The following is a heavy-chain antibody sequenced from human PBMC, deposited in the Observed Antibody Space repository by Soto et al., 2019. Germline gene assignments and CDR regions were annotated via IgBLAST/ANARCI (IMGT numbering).Heavy chain of an antibody. V-gene: IGHV1-69*06. CDR3: ARAAKRYFDS. J-gene: IGHJ4*02. CDR2: IVPILGPT. CDR1: GGTFNTFA. Sequence: QVQLVQSGAEVKKPGSSVNVSCKASGGTFNTFAISWVRQAPEQGLEYLGGIVPILGPTFYAQRFQGRVTITADKSTNTAYLELTSLSSEDTAVYYCARAAKRYFDSWGQGTQVTVSS.